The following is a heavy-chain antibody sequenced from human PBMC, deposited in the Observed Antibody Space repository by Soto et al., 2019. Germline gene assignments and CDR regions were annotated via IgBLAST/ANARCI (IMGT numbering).Heavy chain of an antibody. CDR1: GYTFTSYD. CDR2: MNPNSGNT. Sequence: ASVKVSCKASGYTFTSYDINWVRQATGQGLEWMGWMNPNSGNTGYAQKFQGRVTMTRNTSTSTAYMELSSLRSEDTALYYCTIGSWSGEVFDIWGQGTMVTVSS. V-gene: IGHV1-8*01. D-gene: IGHD2-21*01. CDR3: TIGSWSGEVFDI. J-gene: IGHJ3*02.